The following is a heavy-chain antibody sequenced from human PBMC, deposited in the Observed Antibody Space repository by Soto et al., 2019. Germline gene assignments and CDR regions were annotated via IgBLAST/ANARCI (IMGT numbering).Heavy chain of an antibody. J-gene: IGHJ3*02. Sequence: GGSLRLSCAASGFAFSSKGMHWVRQAPGKGLEWVAIIWYDGSNQYYADSVKGRFTVSRDNSKNTLYLQMNSLRGEETAVYFYARWSLVGPTIDAFYIWGQGTMVTVSS. V-gene: IGHV3-33*01. CDR1: GFAFSSKG. CDR2: IWYDGSNQ. D-gene: IGHD1-26*01. CDR3: ARWSLVGPTIDAFYI.